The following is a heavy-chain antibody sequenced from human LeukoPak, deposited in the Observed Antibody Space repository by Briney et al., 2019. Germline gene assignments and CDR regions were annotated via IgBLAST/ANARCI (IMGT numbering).Heavy chain of an antibody. Sequence: GGSLRLSCAASGFTFSYYSFNWVRQAPGKGLEWIAYISISNDSIYYADSVKGRFTISRDNAKNSLYLQMNSLRVEDTAVYHCARETIYSDKVIDHWGQGTPVTVSS. CDR3: ARETIYSDKVIDH. D-gene: IGHD4-17*01. V-gene: IGHV3-48*01. CDR1: GFTFSYYS. CDR2: ISISNDSI. J-gene: IGHJ4*02.